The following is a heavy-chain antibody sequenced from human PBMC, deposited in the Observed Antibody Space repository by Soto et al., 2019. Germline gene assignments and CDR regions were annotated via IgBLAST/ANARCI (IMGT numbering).Heavy chain of an antibody. V-gene: IGHV3-23*01. Sequence: EVHLLESGGNVVQPGGSLRLSCAASGFTFSSYAMNWVRQAPGKGLEWVSSISANGRNTYYSGSVKGRFNISRDRSKHALYLQLDSLRVEDTAIYYCANDLSILGWLAWDAPFDSWGQGTLVTVSS. J-gene: IGHJ4*02. CDR2: ISANGRNT. CDR3: ANDLSILGWLAWDAPFDS. D-gene: IGHD5-18*01. CDR1: GFTFSSYA.